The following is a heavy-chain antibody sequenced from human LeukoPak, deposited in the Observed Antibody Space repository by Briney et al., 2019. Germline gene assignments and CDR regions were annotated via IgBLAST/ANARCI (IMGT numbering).Heavy chain of an antibody. CDR2: ISGSGRST. J-gene: IGHJ4*02. Sequence: GGSLRLSCTASGFTYSNYAMNWVRQAPGKGLEWVSVISGSGRSTYYADSVKGRFTISRDKSKNSLYLQMNSLRAEDSAIYYCAKSVVNSGTYIPFDFWGQGTLVTVSS. D-gene: IGHD1-26*01. CDR3: AKSVVNSGTYIPFDF. V-gene: IGHV3-23*01. CDR1: GFTYSNYA.